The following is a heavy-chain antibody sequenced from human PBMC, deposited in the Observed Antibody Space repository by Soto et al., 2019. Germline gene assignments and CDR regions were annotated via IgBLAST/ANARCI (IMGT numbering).Heavy chain of an antibody. V-gene: IGHV4-31*03. CDR2: IYYSGTT. J-gene: IGHJ4*02. D-gene: IGHD1-26*01. Sequence: SETLSLTCTVSGDSISSGGYYWSWIRQHPGKGLEWIGYIYYSGTTYYNPSLESRVSISADTSENQFSLKVKSVTVADTAMYYCASTYYTGDSGPYDYWGQGTLVTVSS. CDR3: ASTYYTGDSGPYDY. CDR1: GDSISSGGYY.